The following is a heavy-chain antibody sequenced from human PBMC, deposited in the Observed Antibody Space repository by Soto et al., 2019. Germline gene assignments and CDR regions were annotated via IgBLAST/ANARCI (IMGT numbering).Heavy chain of an antibody. CDR1: GYSFTNYW. D-gene: IGHD2-2*02. V-gene: IGHV5-51*01. CDR2: IYPAASDA. Sequence: PGASLKISCKGSGYSFTNYWTAWLRQMPGKGLEWMGIIYPAASDARYSPSFQGQVPISVDNSISTAYLQWSSLKASDTAMYYCARLLCLRTSGYTGSRHFFDYWGQGALVTVSS. J-gene: IGHJ4*02. CDR3: ARLLCLRTSGYTGSRHFFDY.